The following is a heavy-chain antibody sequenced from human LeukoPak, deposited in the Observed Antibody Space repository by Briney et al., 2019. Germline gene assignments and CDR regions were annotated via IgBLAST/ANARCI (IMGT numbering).Heavy chain of an antibody. J-gene: IGHJ4*02. CDR2: IYTSGST. D-gene: IGHD1-1*01. CDR1: GGSITSGSYY. CDR3: ARGGNWNSYYFDY. V-gene: IGHV4-61*09. Sequence: SQTLSLTCTVSGGSITSGSYYWNWLRQPAGKGLEWIGHIYTSGSTSYNPSLKNRVSISVDTSKNQFSLKLTSVTAADTAVYYCARGGNWNSYYFDYWGQGTLVTVSS.